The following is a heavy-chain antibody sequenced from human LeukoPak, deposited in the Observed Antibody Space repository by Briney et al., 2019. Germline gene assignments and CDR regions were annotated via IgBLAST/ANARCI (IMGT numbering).Heavy chain of an antibody. CDR3: ASGRVYYGMDV. CDR1: GGSFSGYY. J-gene: IGHJ6*02. Sequence: YPSETLSLTCAVYGGSFSGYYWSWIRQPPGKGLEWIGEINHSGSTNYNPSLKSRGTISVDTSKNQFSLKLSSVTAADTAVYYCASGRVYYGMDVWGQGTTVTVSS. V-gene: IGHV4-34*01. CDR2: INHSGST.